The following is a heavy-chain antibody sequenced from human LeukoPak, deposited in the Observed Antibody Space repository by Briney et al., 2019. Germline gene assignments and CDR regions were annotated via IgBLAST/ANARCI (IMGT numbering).Heavy chain of an antibody. CDR1: GNTFIANY. J-gene: IGHJ5*02. D-gene: IGHD6-19*01. Sequence: ASVKVSCKASGNTFIANYIHWVRQARGQGLEWMGWINPNSGGANYAQRFQGRVTMASDTSVTTAFLDLDRLTSDDTAVYYCVTRSYTSGWPTWGQGTLVTVSS. CDR2: INPNSGGA. V-gene: IGHV1-2*02. CDR3: VTRSYTSGWPT.